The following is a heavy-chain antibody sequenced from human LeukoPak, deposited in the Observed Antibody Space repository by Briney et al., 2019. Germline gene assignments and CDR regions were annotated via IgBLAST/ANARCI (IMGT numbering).Heavy chain of an antibody. CDR2: INPSGGST. D-gene: IGHD2-2*01. V-gene: IGHV1-46*01. J-gene: IGHJ2*01. Sequence: ASVTVSCKASGYTFTSYYMHWVRQAPGQGLEWMGIINPSGGSTSYAQKFQGRVTMTRDTSTSTVYMELSSLRSEDTAVYYCARDPGYCSSTSCSSHWYFDLWGRGTLVTVSS. CDR1: GYTFTSYY. CDR3: ARDPGYCSSTSCSSHWYFDL.